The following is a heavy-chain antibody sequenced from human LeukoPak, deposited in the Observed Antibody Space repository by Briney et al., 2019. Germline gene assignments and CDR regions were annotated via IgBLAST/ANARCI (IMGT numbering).Heavy chain of an antibody. J-gene: IGHJ4*02. CDR3: ARDLVAFDY. CDR1: GGSFSDYY. CDR2: IYTSGST. D-gene: IGHD2-15*01. Sequence: SETLSLTCTVSGGSFSDYYWSWIRQPAGKGLEWIGRIYTSGSTDYNPSLKSRVTMSLDMSKNQFSLKLNSVTAADTAVYYCARDLVAFDYWGQGALVIVSS. V-gene: IGHV4-4*07.